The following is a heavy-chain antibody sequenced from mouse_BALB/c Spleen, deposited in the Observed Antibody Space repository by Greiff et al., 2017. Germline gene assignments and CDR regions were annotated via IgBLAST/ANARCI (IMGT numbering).Heavy chain of an antibody. V-gene: IGHV5-4*02. Sequence: VQLKESGGGLVKPGGSLKLSCAASGFTFSDYYMYWVRQTPEKRLEWVATISDGGSYTYYPDSVKGRFTISRDNAKNNLYLQMSSLKSEDTAMYYCAREGGNYVQFAYWGQGTLVTVSA. J-gene: IGHJ3*01. CDR2: ISDGGSYT. D-gene: IGHD2-1*01. CDR1: GFTFSDYY. CDR3: AREGGNYVQFAY.